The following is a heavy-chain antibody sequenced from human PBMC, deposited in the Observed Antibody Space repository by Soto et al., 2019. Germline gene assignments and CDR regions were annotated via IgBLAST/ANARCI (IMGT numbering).Heavy chain of an antibody. CDR3: ARERKRGFHP. Sequence: QVQLVQSGAEVKKPGASVKVSCKASGYTFTSYDINWVRQATGQGLEWMGWMNPNSGNTVYAQKFQGRVTLTRNTSLSPAYMELSSPRCEGTGVYFCARERKRGFHPWGQGTLVTVSS. D-gene: IGHD1-1*01. CDR2: MNPNSGNT. CDR1: GYTFTSYD. V-gene: IGHV1-8*01. J-gene: IGHJ5*02.